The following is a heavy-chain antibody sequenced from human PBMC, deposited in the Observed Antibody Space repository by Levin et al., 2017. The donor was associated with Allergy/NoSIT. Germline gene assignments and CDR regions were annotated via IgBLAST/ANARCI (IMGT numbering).Heavy chain of an antibody. D-gene: IGHD3-9*01. CDR3: TVQRYNISTGFYNCDS. Sequence: TGGSLRLSCAASGLTFSRAWMNWVRQAPGKGLEWVGRIKSQGSGGTTDLAAPVKGRFTISRDDSKNTFYLQMNSLKTEDTAVYYCTVQRYNISTGFYNCDSWGQGTLVTVSS. J-gene: IGHJ5*01. V-gene: IGHV3-15*07. CDR2: IKSQGSGGTT. CDR1: GLTFSRAW.